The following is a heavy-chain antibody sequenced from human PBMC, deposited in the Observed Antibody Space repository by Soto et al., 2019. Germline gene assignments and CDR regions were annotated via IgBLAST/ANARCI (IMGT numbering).Heavy chain of an antibody. CDR2: IYPGDSDT. CDR1: GYKFTNYW. V-gene: IGHV5-51*01. D-gene: IGHD2-2*01. J-gene: IGHJ6*03. Sequence: PGESLKISCKGSGYKFTNYWIGWVRQMPGKGLEWMGIIYPGDSDTRYSPSFEGQVTISADKSINTAYLQWSSLKASDTAMYYCARQYCSSARCYGYYYYYYMDVWGKGTTVPVSS. CDR3: ARQYCSSARCYGYYYYYYMDV.